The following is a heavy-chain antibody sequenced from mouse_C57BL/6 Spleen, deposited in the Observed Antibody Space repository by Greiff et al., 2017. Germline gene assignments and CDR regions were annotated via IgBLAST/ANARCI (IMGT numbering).Heavy chain of an antibody. CDR3: ARNYYSNYWYFDV. J-gene: IGHJ1*03. V-gene: IGHV1-61*01. D-gene: IGHD2-5*01. CDR2: IYPSDSET. CDR1: GYTFTSYW. Sequence: QVQLKQPGAELVRPGSSVKLSCKASGYTFTSYWMDWVKQRPGQGLEWIGNIYPSDSETHYNQKFKDKAKLTVDKSSSTAYMQLSSLTSEDSAVYYCARNYYSNYWYFDVWGTGTTVTVSS.